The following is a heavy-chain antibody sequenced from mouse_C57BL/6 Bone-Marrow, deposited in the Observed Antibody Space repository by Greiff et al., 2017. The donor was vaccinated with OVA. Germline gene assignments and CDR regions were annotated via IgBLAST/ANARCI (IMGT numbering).Heavy chain of an antibody. CDR2: IRNKANGYTP. CDR3: ARDYYGSSYFDY. Sequence: VKVVESGGGLVQPGGSLSLSCAASGFTFTDYYMSWVRQPPGQALEWLGFIRNKANGYTPEYSASVKGRFTISRDNSQSILYLQLNALGAEDSATYYCARDYYGSSYFDYWGQGTTLTVSS. D-gene: IGHD1-1*01. CDR1: GFTFTDYY. J-gene: IGHJ2*01. V-gene: IGHV7-3*01.